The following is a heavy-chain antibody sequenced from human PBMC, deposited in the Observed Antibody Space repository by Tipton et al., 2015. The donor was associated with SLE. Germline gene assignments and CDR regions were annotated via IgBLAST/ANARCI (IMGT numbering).Heavy chain of an antibody. CDR1: GDSIGSSSYF. V-gene: IGHV4-39*07. D-gene: IGHD5-18*01. CDR3: ARRDSPKWFDP. CDR2: VYHSGST. Sequence: TLSLTCTVSGDSIGSSSYFWGWIRQSPGKGLEWIGSVYHSGSTRYNPSFQSRVTITVDTSKNQFSLNLKSVTAADTAVYYCARRDSPKWFDPWGQGTLVTVSS. J-gene: IGHJ5*02.